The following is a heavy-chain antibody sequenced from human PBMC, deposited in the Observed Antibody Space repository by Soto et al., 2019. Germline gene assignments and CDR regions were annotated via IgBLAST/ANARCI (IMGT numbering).Heavy chain of an antibody. J-gene: IGHJ4*02. D-gene: IGHD3-16*01. V-gene: IGHV4-4*07. CDR2: MYTSGST. CDR3: AREFPYYESSDSYFDY. Sequence: SETLSLTCTVSGGSISNYYWTWIRQPAGKGLEWIGRMYTSGSTNYNPSLKSRVTMSVDTSKNQFSLHLNSVTPEDTAVYYCAREFPYYESSDSYFDYWGQGALVTVSS. CDR1: GGSISNYY.